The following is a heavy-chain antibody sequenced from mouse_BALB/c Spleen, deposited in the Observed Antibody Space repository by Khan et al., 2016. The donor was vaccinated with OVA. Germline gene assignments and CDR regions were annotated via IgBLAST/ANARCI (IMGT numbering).Heavy chain of an antibody. J-gene: IGHJ3*01. CDR2: IWSGGTT. CDR1: GFSLTTYG. CDR3: ARDSYRYDFTY. V-gene: IGHV2-2*01. Sequence: QVQLKESGPGLVQPSQNLSITCTVSGFSLTTYGIHWVRQSPGKGLEWLGVIWSGGTTDYNAPFISRLSFTKDNSKSQVFFKMNSLQADDTARYYCARDSYRYDFTYWGQETLVTVSA. D-gene: IGHD2-12*01.